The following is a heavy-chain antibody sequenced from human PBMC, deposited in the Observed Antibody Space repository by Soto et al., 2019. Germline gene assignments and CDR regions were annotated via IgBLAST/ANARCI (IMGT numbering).Heavy chain of an antibody. CDR1: GYTFTSYG. V-gene: IGHV1-18*01. J-gene: IGHJ5*02. D-gene: IGHD3-9*01. CDR2: ISAYNGNT. Sequence: QVQLVQSGAEVKKPGASVKVSCKASGYTFTSYGISWVRQAPGQGLEWMGWISAYNGNTNYAQKLQGRVTMTTDTPTSTADRELRSRRSYDTAVYYCARDGDAVYDILTGYSNWFDPWGQGTLVTVSS. CDR3: ARDGDAVYDILTGYSNWFDP.